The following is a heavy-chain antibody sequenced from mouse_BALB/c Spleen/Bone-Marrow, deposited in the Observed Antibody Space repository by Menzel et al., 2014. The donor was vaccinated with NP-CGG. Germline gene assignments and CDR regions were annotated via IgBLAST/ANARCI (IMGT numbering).Heavy chain of an antibody. J-gene: IGHJ1*01. CDR3: ARVYGWYFDV. V-gene: IGHV5-6-3*01. CDR1: GFTFSSYG. D-gene: IGHD1-1*01. CDR2: INNNGGST. Sequence: EVNVVESGGGLVQPGGSLKLSCVASGFTFSSYGMSWVRQTPDKSLELVATINNNGGSTYYPDSVKGQFTISRDNAKNTLYLQMSSLKSEDTAMYYCARVYGWYFDVWGAGTTVTVSS.